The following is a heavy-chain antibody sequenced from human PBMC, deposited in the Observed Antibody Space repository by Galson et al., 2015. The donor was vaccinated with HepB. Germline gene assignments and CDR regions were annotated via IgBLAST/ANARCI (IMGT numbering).Heavy chain of an antibody. Sequence: SLRLSCAASGFTFSSYAMSWVRQAPGKGLEWVSAISGSGGSTYYADSVKGRFTISRDNSKNTLYLQMNSLRAEDTAVYYCATLGGSCYSVVTCYMDVWGKGTTVTVSS. CDR3: ATLGGSCYSVVTCYMDV. J-gene: IGHJ6*03. CDR1: GFTFSSYA. V-gene: IGHV3-23*01. CDR2: ISGSGGST. D-gene: IGHD2-15*01.